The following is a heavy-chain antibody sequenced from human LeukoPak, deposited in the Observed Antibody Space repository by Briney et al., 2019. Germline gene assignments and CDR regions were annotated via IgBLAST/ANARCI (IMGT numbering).Heavy chain of an antibody. CDR2: IYSGGST. CDR3: ARWFGEFPYAFDI. CDR1: GFTVSSNY. J-gene: IGHJ3*02. D-gene: IGHD3-10*01. Sequence: GGSLRLSCAASGFTVSSNYMSWVRQAPGKGLEGVSVIYSGGSTYYADSVKGRFTISRDNSKNTLYLQMNSLRAEDTAVYYCARWFGEFPYAFDIWGQGTMVTVSS. V-gene: IGHV3-53*01.